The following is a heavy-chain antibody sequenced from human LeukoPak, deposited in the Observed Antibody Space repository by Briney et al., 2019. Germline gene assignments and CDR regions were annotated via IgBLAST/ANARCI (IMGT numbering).Heavy chain of an antibody. CDR1: GFTLSSYS. CDR2: ISSSSSYI. CDR3: ATGRVGATYDAFDI. Sequence: GGSLRLSCAASGFTLSSYSMNWVRQAPGKGLEWVSSISSSSSYIYYADSVKGRFTISRDNAKNSLYLQMNSLRAEDTAVYYCATGRVGATYDAFDIWGQGTMVTVSS. J-gene: IGHJ3*02. D-gene: IGHD1-26*01. V-gene: IGHV3-21*01.